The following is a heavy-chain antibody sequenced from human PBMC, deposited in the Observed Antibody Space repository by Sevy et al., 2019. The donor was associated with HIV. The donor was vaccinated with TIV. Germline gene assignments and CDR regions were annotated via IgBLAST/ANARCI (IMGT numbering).Heavy chain of an antibody. V-gene: IGHV3-11*06. J-gene: IGHJ5*02. CDR2: ISSSSYT. D-gene: IGHD3-10*01. Sequence: GGSLRLSCAASGFTFSDYYMSWIRQAPGKGLEWVSYISSSSYTNYADSVKGRFTISRDNAKNSLYLQMNSLRAEDTAVYYCARPGGINTMVQGEDWFDPWGQGTLVTVSS. CDR1: GFTFSDYY. CDR3: ARPGGINTMVQGEDWFDP.